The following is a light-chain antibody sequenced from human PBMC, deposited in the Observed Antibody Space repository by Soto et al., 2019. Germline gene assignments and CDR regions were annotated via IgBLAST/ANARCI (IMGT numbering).Light chain of an antibody. Sequence: QSVLTQSPSASASLGASVKLTCTLTSGFSSYAIAWHQQQPEKGPRYLMKLNSDGSHNKGDGIPDRFSGSSSGAERYLTISSLQSEDEADYYCQTWGTGIQVVFGGGTKLTVL. J-gene: IGLJ2*01. V-gene: IGLV4-69*01. CDR1: SGFSSYA. CDR3: QTWGTGIQVV. CDR2: LNSDGSH.